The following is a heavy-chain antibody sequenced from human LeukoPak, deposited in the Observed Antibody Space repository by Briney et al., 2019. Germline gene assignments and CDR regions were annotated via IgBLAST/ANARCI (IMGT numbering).Heavy chain of an antibody. J-gene: IGHJ4*02. CDR2: IKYDGSER. Sequence: GGSLRLSCAASGFVFRTYWMTWVRQAPGKGLEWVANIKYDGSERCYADSVEGRFTISRDDDKNSLYLQMNSLRAEDTAVYFCARLRIVVVPAAKITDYWGQGTLVTVSS. D-gene: IGHD2-2*01. V-gene: IGHV3-7*01. CDR3: ARLRIVVVPAAKITDY. CDR1: GFVFRTYW.